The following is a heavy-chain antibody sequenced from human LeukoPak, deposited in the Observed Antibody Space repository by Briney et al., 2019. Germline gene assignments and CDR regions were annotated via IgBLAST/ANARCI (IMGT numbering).Heavy chain of an antibody. V-gene: IGHV4-34*01. CDR1: GGSFSGYY. D-gene: IGHD2-2*01. CDR2: INHSGST. CDR3: ARVVVPAAHFYYYYYMDV. Sequence: SETLSLTCAVYGGSFSGYYWSWIRQPPGKGLEWIGEINHSGSTNYNPSLKSRVTISVDTSKNQFSLKLSSVTAADTAVYYCARVVVPAAHFYYYYYMDVWGKGTTVTVSS. J-gene: IGHJ6*03.